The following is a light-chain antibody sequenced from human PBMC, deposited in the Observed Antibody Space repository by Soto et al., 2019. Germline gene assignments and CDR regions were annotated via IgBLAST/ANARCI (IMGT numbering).Light chain of an antibody. V-gene: IGLV2-23*02. Sequence: QSALTQPASVSGSPGQSITISCTGTSSDVGSYNVVSWYQQHPGKAPKLMIYDVSKRPSGVSNRFSGSKSGNKASLTISGLQAEDEADYYCCSFAGRSTLVFGGGTKLTVL. CDR2: DVS. CDR1: SSDVGSYNV. J-gene: IGLJ2*01. CDR3: CSFAGRSTLV.